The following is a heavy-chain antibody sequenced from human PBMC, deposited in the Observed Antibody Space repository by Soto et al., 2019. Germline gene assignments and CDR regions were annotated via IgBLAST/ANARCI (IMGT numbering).Heavy chain of an antibody. D-gene: IGHD3-16*01. V-gene: IGHV1-18*01. CDR2: ISAYNGNT. CDR3: ARGGTPMDY. CDR1: GYTFTNFG. J-gene: IGHJ4*02. Sequence: QVQLVQSGAEVKKPGASVKVSCKASGYTFTNFGISWVRQAPGQGLEWMGWISAYNGNTNYAQNFQGRVTMPTDTSTSRAYMRLRRLRPDDTAVYYCARGGTPMDYWGQGTLVTVSS.